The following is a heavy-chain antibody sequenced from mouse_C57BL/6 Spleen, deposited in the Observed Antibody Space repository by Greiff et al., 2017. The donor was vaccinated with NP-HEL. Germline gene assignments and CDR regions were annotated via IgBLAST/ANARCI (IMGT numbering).Heavy chain of an antibody. D-gene: IGHD2-10*02. V-gene: IGHV2-6-1*01. CDR3: ARQTYGNHVYYAMDY. J-gene: IGHJ4*01. Sequence: VKLVESGPGLVAPSQSLSITCTVSGFSLTSYGVHWVRQPPGKGLEWLVVIWSDGSTTYNSALKSRLSISKDNSKSQVFLKMNSRQTDDTAMYYCARQTYGNHVYYAMDYWGQGTSVTVSS. CDR2: IWSDGST. CDR1: GFSLTSYG.